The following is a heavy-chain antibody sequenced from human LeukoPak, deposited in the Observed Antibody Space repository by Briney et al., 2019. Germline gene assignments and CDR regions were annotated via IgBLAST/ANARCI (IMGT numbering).Heavy chain of an antibody. Sequence: ASVKVSCKASGYTFTDYSIHWVRQAPGQRLEWMGWINAGNGDTEYSQEFQGRLIITRDISATTAYMELSSLRSEDTAVYYCARDNDSRDPPHFDYWGQETLVTVSS. V-gene: IGHV1-3*03. CDR2: INAGNGDT. D-gene: IGHD3-16*01. CDR3: ARDNDSRDPPHFDY. J-gene: IGHJ4*02. CDR1: GYTFTDYS.